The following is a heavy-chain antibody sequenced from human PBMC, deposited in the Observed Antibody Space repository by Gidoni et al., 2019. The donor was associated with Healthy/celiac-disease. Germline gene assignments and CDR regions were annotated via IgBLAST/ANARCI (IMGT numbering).Heavy chain of an antibody. V-gene: IGHV3-48*01. D-gene: IGHD6-19*01. J-gene: IGHJ4*02. CDR2: ISSSSSTI. CDR3: ASMISWGWYYFDY. Sequence: EVQLVESGGGLVQPGGSLRLSCAASGFTFSSYSMNWVRQAPGKGLEGVSYISSSSSTIYYADSVKGRFTISRDNAKNSLYLQMNSLRAEDTAVYYCASMISWGWYYFDYWGQGTLVTVSS. CDR1: GFTFSSYS.